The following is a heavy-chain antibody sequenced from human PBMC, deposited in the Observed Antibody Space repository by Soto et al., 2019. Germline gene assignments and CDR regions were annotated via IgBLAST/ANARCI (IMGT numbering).Heavy chain of an antibody. CDR3: ARRWSGTDY. D-gene: IGHD3-10*01. CDR1: VGSISINY. Sequence: QVHLQESGPGLVKPWETLSLTGTVSVGSISINYWNWIRQPPGKGLEWIGYVHYSGTTSYNPSVESRVTISLDTSKNQFSLRLTSVTAADTAVYYCARRWSGTDYWGQGTLVTVSS. J-gene: IGHJ4*02. CDR2: VHYSGTT. V-gene: IGHV4-59*01.